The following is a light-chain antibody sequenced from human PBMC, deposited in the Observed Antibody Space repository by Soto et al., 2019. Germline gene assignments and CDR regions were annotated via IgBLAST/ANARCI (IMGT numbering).Light chain of an antibody. CDR3: HQRQSWPRT. CDR1: QTITTY. V-gene: IGKV3-11*01. CDR2: GAS. J-gene: IGKJ1*01. Sequence: EIVLTQSPATLSLSPGERATLSCRASQTITTYLAWYQQKPGQPPRLLIYGASNRATGIPARFSGSGSGTDFTLTISNLEPEDFAVYYCHQRQSWPRTFGQGTKVDI.